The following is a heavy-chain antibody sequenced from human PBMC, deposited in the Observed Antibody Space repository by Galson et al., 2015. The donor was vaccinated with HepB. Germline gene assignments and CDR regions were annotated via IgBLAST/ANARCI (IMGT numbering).Heavy chain of an antibody. CDR1: GFTFSSYG. J-gene: IGHJ3*02. V-gene: IGHV3-33*01. CDR3: ARGFFCCDSRGYFAFDI. D-gene: IGHD6-25*01. CDR2: IWYDGSNK. Sequence: SLRLSCAASGFTFSSYGMHWVRQAPGKGLEWVAVIWYDGSNKYYADSVKGRFTISRDNSKNTVYLQMNSLRAGDTAVYYCARGFFCCDSRGYFAFDIWGQGTMVTVSS.